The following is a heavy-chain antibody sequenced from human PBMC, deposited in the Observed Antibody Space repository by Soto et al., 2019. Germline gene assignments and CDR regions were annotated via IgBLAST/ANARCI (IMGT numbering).Heavy chain of an antibody. V-gene: IGHV3-11*01. CDR2: ISSSGSTI. CDR3: VRGLSCISTTCHVGPVDV. Sequence: QVQLVESGGGLVKPGGSLRLSCAASGFTFSDYYMSWIRQAPGKGLEWVSYISSSGSTIYYADSVKGRFTISRDNAKNSLYLQMNSLRAEDTAVYYCVRGLSCISTTCHVGPVDVWGQGTTVTVSS. D-gene: IGHD2-2*01. J-gene: IGHJ6*02. CDR1: GFTFSDYY.